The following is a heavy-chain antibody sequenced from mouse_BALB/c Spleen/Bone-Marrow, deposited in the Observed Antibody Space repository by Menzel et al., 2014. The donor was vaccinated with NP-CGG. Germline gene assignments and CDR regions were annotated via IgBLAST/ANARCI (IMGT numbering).Heavy chain of an antibody. CDR2: ISSGSSTI. J-gene: IGHJ2*01. CDR3: ARSSYGYDRQAYFFDY. CDR1: GFTFSSFG. D-gene: IGHD2-2*01. Sequence: EVKLMESGGGLVQPGGSRKPSCAASGFTFSSFGMHWVRQAPEKGLEWVAYISSGSSTIYYADTVEGRFTISRDNPKNTLFLQMTSLRSEDTAMYYCARSSYGYDRQAYFFDYWGQGTTLTVSS. V-gene: IGHV5-17*02.